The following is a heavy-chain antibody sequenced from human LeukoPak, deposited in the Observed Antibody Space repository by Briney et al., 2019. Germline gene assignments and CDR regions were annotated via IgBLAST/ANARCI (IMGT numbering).Heavy chain of an antibody. J-gene: IGHJ4*02. CDR1: GFTFSSYS. CDR3: AKIGRSSGYYWFDY. Sequence: PGGSLRLSCAASGFTFSSYSMNWVRQAPGKGLEWVSAISGSGGSTYYADSVKGRFTISRDNSKNTLYLQMNSLRAEDTAVYYCAKIGRSSGYYWFDYWGQGTLVTVSS. CDR2: ISGSGGST. D-gene: IGHD3-22*01. V-gene: IGHV3-23*01.